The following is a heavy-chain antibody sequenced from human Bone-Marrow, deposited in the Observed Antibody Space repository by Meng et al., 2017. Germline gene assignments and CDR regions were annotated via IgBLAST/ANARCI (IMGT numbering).Heavy chain of an antibody. V-gene: IGHV4-31*01. D-gene: IGHD3-16*01. CDR3: ARDIRQGGNIWFDP. J-gene: IGHJ5*02. CDR2: IYYSGTT. CDR1: GGSISSGGYY. Sequence: QVQLLESGPGLVKPSQTLSLTCTVSGGSISSGGYYWSWIRQHPGKGLEWIGYIYYSGTTYYNPSLSSLVTISVDTSKNQFSLNLSSVTAADTAVYYCARDIRQGGNIWFDPWGQGTLVTVSS.